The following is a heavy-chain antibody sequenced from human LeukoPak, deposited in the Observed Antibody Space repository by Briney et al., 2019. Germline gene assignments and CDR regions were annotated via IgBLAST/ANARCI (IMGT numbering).Heavy chain of an antibody. V-gene: IGHV4-59*08. J-gene: IGHJ4*01. CDR1: GGSISSYY. Sequence: SETLSLTCSVSGGSISSYYWSWIRQPPGKGVEWIGYIYYSGSTNYNPSLKSRVTISVDTSKNQFSLKLSSVTAADTAVYYCARHMGLGYTYFYPYFDYWGQGTLVTVSS. CDR3: ARHMGLGYTYFYPYFDY. D-gene: IGHD1-1*01. CDR2: IYYSGST.